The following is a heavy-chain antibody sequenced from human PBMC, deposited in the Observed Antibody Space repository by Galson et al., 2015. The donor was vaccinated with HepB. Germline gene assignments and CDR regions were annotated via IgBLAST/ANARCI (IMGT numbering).Heavy chain of an antibody. V-gene: IGHV3-74*01. Sequence: SLRLSCAASGLAFSSSWMHWVRQAPGEGLVWVSQINGSGRVIGHADAVRGRFTISRDNAQNTLYLQMNSLRVEDTAVYYCARGGLLYALDIWGQGTMVTVSS. CDR1: GLAFSSSW. D-gene: IGHD2-15*01. CDR2: INGSGRVI. J-gene: IGHJ3*02. CDR3: ARGGLLYALDI.